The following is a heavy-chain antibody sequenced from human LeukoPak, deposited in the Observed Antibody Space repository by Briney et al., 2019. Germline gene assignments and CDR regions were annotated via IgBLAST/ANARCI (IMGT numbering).Heavy chain of an antibody. D-gene: IGHD3-3*01. J-gene: IGHJ6*02. CDR3: ARALIRITIFGVVTDYGMDV. Sequence: GGSLRLSCAVSGFTFSSYSMNWVRQAPGKGLEWVSSISSSSSYIYYADSVKGRFTISRDNAKNSLYLQMNSLRAEDTAVYYCARALIRITIFGVVTDYGMDVWGQGTTVTVSS. CDR1: GFTFSSYS. CDR2: ISSSSSYI. V-gene: IGHV3-21*01.